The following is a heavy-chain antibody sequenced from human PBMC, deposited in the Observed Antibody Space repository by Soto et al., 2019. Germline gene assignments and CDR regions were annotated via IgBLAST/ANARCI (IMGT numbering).Heavy chain of an antibody. J-gene: IGHJ4*02. CDR1: GFTFSSYA. CDR3: ARGLYYYDSSGSVGY. D-gene: IGHD3-22*01. V-gene: IGHV3-30-3*01. Sequence: LRLSCAASGFTFSSYAMHWVRQAPGKGLEWVAVISYDGSNKYYADSVKGRFTISRDNSKNTLYLQMNSLRAEDTAVYYCARGLYYYDSSGSVGYWGQGTLVTVSS. CDR2: ISYDGSNK.